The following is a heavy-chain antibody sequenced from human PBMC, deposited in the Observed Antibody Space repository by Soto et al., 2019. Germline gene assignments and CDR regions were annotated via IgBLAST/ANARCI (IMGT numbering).Heavy chain of an antibody. CDR3: ASSSALRFLEWLTFDY. J-gene: IGHJ4*02. CDR1: GGPISSGGYS. CDR2: IYHSGST. Sequence: QLQLQESGSGLVKPSQTLSLTCAVSGGPISSGGYSWSWIRQPPGKGLEWIGYIYHSGSTYYNPSLKSRVTISVDRSKNQFSLKLSSVTAADTAVYYCASSSALRFLEWLTFDYWGQGTLVTVSS. D-gene: IGHD3-3*01. V-gene: IGHV4-30-2*01.